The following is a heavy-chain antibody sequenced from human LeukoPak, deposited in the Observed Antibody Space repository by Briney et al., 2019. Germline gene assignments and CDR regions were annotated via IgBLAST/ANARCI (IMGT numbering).Heavy chain of an antibody. J-gene: IGHJ6*02. CDR3: ARGGPELDYSNVLDRAQYYYYYGMDV. CDR1: GFTFSSYW. V-gene: IGHV3-74*01. D-gene: IGHD4-4*01. CDR2: INSDGSST. Sequence: QPGGSLRLSCAASGFTFSSYWMSWVRQAPGKGLVWVSRINSDGSSTSYADSVKGRFTISRDNAKNTLYLQMNSLRAEDTAVYYCARGGPELDYSNVLDRAQYYYYYGMDVWGQGTTVTVSS.